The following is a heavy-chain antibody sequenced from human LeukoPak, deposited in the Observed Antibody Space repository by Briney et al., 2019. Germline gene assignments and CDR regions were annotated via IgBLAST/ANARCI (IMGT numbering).Heavy chain of an antibody. CDR2: FDPEDGET. Sequence: ASVTVSCTVSGYTLTQLAIHWVRQAPGKGLEWMGGFDPEDGETVYAQKFQDRVTMTEDTSTDTASMELTSLASEDTAVYYCATQARGYFYYWGQGTLVTVSS. CDR3: ATQARGYFYY. J-gene: IGHJ4*02. V-gene: IGHV1-24*01. CDR1: GYTLTQLA.